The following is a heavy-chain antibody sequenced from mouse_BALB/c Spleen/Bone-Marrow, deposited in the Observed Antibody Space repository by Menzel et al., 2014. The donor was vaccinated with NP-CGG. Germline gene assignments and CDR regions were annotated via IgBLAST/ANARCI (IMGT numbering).Heavy chain of an antibody. Sequence: EVKVVESGPGLVKPSQTVSLTCTVTGISITTGNYRWSWIRQFPGNKLEWIGYIYYSGTITYNPSLTSRTTITRDTSKNQFFLEMNSLTAEDTATYYCARYYGNYFDYWGQGTTLTVSP. D-gene: IGHD2-1*01. CDR3: ARYYGNYFDY. CDR1: GISITTGNYR. V-gene: IGHV3-5*02. CDR2: IYYSGTI. J-gene: IGHJ2*01.